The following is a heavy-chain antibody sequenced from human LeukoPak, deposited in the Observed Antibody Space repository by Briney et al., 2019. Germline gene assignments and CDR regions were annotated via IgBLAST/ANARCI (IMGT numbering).Heavy chain of an antibody. V-gene: IGHV3-23*01. CDR2: ISAGGDRT. D-gene: IGHD1-26*01. CDR3: ARSTVGTSCCTAVDY. Sequence: GGSLKLSCAASGFTFSTYAMTWVRQAPGKGLEWVSGISAGGDRTYYADSVKGRFTISRDNSKNTLYLQMNSLRAEDTAEYYCARSTVGTSCCTAVDYWGQGTLVTVSS. J-gene: IGHJ4*02. CDR1: GFTFSTYA.